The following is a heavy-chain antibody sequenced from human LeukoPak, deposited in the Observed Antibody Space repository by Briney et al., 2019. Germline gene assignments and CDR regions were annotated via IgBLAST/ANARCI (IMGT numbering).Heavy chain of an antibody. CDR2: IKQDGSEK. V-gene: IGHV3-7*01. CDR3: AREKSYRTHY. CDR1: GFTFSNYW. J-gene: IGHJ4*02. Sequence: PGGSLRLSCAASGFTFSNYWMSWVRQAPGKGLEWVANIKQDGSEKYYLDSVKGRFTISGDNARNTLYLQMNSLRAEDTAVYYCAREKSYRTHYWGQGTLVTVSS. D-gene: IGHD3-10*01.